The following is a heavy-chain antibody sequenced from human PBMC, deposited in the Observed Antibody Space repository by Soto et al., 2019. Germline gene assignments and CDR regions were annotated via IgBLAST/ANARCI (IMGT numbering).Heavy chain of an antibody. V-gene: IGHV3-48*02. CDR3: ARVFLVWQLDPRFDYGMDV. Sequence: GGSLRLSCAASGFTFSSYSMNWVRQAPGKGLEWVSYISSSSSTIYYADSVKGRFTISRDNAKNSLYLQMNSLRDEDTAVYYCARVFLVWQLDPRFDYGMDVWGQGTTVTVSS. CDR2: ISSSSSTI. CDR1: GFTFSSYS. D-gene: IGHD6-6*01. J-gene: IGHJ6*02.